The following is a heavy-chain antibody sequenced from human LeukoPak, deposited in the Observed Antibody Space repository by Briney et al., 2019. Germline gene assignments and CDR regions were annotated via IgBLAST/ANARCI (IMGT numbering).Heavy chain of an antibody. CDR1: GFTFDDYG. CDR2: INWNGGST. V-gene: IGHV3-20*04. D-gene: IGHD6-13*01. Sequence: GGSLRLSCAASGFTFDDYGMSWVRQAPGKGLEWVSGINWNGGSTGYADSVKGRFTISRDNAKNSLYLQMNSLRVEDTAVYYCARVIPPGRAAAGSFDYWGQGMLVTVSS. CDR3: ARVIPPGRAAAGSFDY. J-gene: IGHJ4*02.